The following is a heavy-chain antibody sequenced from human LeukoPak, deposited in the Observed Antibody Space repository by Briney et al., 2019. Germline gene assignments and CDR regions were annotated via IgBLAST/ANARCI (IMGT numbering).Heavy chain of an antibody. CDR2: IKYDGSEK. Sequence: PGGSLGLSCAASRLSFSGQWMNWVRQAPGQGLEWVAHIKYDGSEKYYADSVKGRFTISREDAKNSLSLQMDNVRAEDTAVYYCAYSNNLNYWGQGTLVTVSS. V-gene: IGHV3-7*01. CDR3: AYSNNLNY. CDR1: RLSFSGQW. D-gene: IGHD1-20*01. J-gene: IGHJ4*02.